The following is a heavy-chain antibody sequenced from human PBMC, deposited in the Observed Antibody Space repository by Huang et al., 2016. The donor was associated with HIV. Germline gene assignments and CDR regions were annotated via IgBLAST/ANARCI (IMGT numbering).Heavy chain of an antibody. CDR3: ARDHWYPLQNWFDL. Sequence: QVELVQAGAEVKRPVASVRVSCKAAGYIFKKYGINRVRQASGQGFEWRACVSAYNGNTNYAEKFQGRVTLTRDTSSTTAYIELRDVTSADTAVYYCARDHWYPLQNWFDLWGQGTLVTVSS. CDR2: VSAYNGNT. D-gene: IGHD1-1*01. CDR1: GYIFKKYG. V-gene: IGHV1-18*01. J-gene: IGHJ5*01.